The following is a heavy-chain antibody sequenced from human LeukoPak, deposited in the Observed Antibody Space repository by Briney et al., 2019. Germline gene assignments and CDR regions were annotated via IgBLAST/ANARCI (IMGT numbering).Heavy chain of an antibody. J-gene: IGHJ4*02. V-gene: IGHV4-34*01. CDR1: GGSFSGYY. CDR2: LNHSGST. CDR3: ARAGDRISSISSYYYGSGSYPIIRFDY. Sequence: PSEALSLTCAVYGGSFSGYYWSWIRPPPGKGLEWIGELNHSGSTNYNPSLKSGVTISVDTFKNQFSLKLSSVTAADTAVYYCARAGDRISSISSYYYGSGSYPIIRFDYWGQGTLVTVSS. D-gene: IGHD3-10*01.